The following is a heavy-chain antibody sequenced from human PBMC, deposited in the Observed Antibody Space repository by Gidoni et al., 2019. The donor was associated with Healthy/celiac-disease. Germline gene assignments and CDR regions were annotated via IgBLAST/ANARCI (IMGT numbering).Heavy chain of an antibody. CDR2: IYYSGST. CDR3: ASLGFWSGGRDY. CDR1: GASISSSSYY. J-gene: IGHJ4*02. Sequence: QLQLQESGPGLVKPSETLSLTCTVSGASISSSSYYWGWIRQPPGKGLEWIGSIYYSGSTYYNPSLKSRVTISVDTSKNQFSLKLSSVTAADTAVYYCASLGFWSGGRDYWGQGTLVTVSS. D-gene: IGHD3-3*01. V-gene: IGHV4-39*01.